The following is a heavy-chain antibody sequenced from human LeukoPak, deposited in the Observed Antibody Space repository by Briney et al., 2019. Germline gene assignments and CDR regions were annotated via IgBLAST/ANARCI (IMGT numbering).Heavy chain of an antibody. CDR1: GFNFSSYG. J-gene: IGHJ4*02. V-gene: IGHV3-30*02. Sequence: HGGSLRLSCAASGFNFSSYGIHWVRQAPGRGLEWVSFIRYDGSNKYYADSVKGRFTISRDNSKNTLYLQMNSLRTEDTAVYYCAKAKSYYSNYDYWGQGTLVTVSS. CDR3: AKAKSYYSNYDY. CDR2: IRYDGSNK. D-gene: IGHD4-11*01.